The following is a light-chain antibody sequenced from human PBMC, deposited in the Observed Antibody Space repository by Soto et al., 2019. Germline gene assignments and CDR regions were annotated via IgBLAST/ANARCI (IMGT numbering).Light chain of an antibody. CDR3: LQDHNYPWT. CDR1: QGIRND. V-gene: IGKV1-6*01. J-gene: IGKJ1*01. CDR2: AAS. Sequence: AIQMTQSPSSLSASVGDRVTITCRASQGIRNDLGWFQRKPGKAPNLLIYAASSLQSGVPSRFSGSGSGTDFSLTISSLQPEDFATYYCLQDHNYPWTFGQGTKVDIK.